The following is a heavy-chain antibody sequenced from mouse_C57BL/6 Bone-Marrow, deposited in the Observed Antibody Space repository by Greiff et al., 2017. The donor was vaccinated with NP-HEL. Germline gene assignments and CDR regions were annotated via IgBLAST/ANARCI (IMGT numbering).Heavy chain of an antibody. Sequence: EVQRVESGEGLVKPGGSLKLSCAASGFTFSSYAMSWVRQTPEKRLEWVAYISSGGDYIYYADTVKGRFTISRDNARNTLYLQMSSLKSEVTAMYYCTVYYGSIYYFDYWGQGTTLTVSS. CDR3: TVYYGSIYYFDY. D-gene: IGHD1-1*01. J-gene: IGHJ2*01. V-gene: IGHV5-9-1*02. CDR2: ISSGGDYI. CDR1: GFTFSSYA.